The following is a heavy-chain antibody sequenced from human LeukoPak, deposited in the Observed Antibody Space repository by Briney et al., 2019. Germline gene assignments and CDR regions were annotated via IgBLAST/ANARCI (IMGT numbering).Heavy chain of an antibody. V-gene: IGHV1-24*01. Sequence: ASVKVSCKVSGYTLTELSMHWVRQAPGKGLEWMGGFDPEDGETIYTQKFQGRVTMTEDTSTDTAYMELSSLRSEDTAVYYCATWVGATAAFDIWGQGTMVTVSS. CDR1: GYTLTELS. J-gene: IGHJ3*02. D-gene: IGHD1-26*01. CDR2: FDPEDGET. CDR3: ATWVGATAAFDI.